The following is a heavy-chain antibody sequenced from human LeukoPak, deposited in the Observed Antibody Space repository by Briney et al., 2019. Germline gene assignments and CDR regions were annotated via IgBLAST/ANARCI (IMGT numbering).Heavy chain of an antibody. D-gene: IGHD2-15*01. Sequence: SVKVSCKASGGTFSSYAISWVRQAPGQGLEWMRGIIPIFGTANYAQKFQGRVTITADKSTSTAYLELSSLRSEDTAVYYCARAVVAAPVWFDPWGQGTLVTVSS. V-gene: IGHV1-69*06. CDR2: IIPIFGTA. J-gene: IGHJ5*02. CDR3: ARAVVAAPVWFDP. CDR1: GGTFSSYA.